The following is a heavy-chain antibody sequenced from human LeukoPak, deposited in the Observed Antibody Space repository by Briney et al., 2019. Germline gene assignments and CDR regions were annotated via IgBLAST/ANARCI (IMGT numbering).Heavy chain of an antibody. CDR2: ISSSSSYI. V-gene: IGHV3-21*01. CDR3: ASDSVTAMVTGGAFDI. J-gene: IGHJ3*02. D-gene: IGHD5-18*01. Sequence: GGSLRLSCAASGFTFDEYGMNWVRQAPGKGLEWVSSISSSSSYIYYADSVKGRFTISRDNAKNSLYLQMNSLRAEDTAVYYCASDSVTAMVTGGAFDIWGQGTMVTVSS. CDR1: GFTFDEYG.